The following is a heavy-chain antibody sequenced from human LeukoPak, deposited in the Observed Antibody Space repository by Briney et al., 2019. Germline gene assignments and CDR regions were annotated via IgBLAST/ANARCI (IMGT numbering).Heavy chain of an antibody. D-gene: IGHD5-18*01. CDR3: AKDIQLWRDFDY. Sequence: PGGSLRLSCAASGFTFDDYAMHWVRQAPGKGLEWVSLISGDGGSTYYADSVKGRFTISRDNSKNSLYLQMNSLRTEDNALYYCAKDIQLWRDFDYWGRRTLVTVSS. V-gene: IGHV3-43*02. CDR1: GFTFDDYA. J-gene: IGHJ4*02. CDR2: ISGDGGST.